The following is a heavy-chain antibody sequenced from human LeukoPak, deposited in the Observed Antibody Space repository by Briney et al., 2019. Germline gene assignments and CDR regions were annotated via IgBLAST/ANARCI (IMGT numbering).Heavy chain of an antibody. J-gene: IGHJ4*02. D-gene: IGHD1-26*01. V-gene: IGHV1-18*01. CDR1: GYTFTSYG. CDR2: ISAYNGNT. Sequence: ASVKVSCKASGYTFTSYGISWVRQAPGQGLEWMGWISAYNGNTNYARKLQGRVTMTTDTSTSTAYMELRSLRSDDTAVYYCAIAKVGATFYYFDYWGQGTLVTVSS. CDR3: AIAKVGATFYYFDY.